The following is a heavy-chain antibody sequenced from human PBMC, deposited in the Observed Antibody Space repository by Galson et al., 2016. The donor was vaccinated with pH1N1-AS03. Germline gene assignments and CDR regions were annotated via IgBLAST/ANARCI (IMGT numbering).Heavy chain of an antibody. CDR2: VNGGGDVT. D-gene: IGHD6-19*01. Sequence: SLRLSCAASGFTFNNYAMNWVRQAPGKGLEWVAAVNGGGDVTKYADSVKGRFSISRDNYRNTVFLHMNSLTPEDTAVYYCAKGHNPVTTAGSDWGQGTLVTVSS. CDR1: GFTFNNYA. J-gene: IGHJ4*02. V-gene: IGHV3-23*01. CDR3: AKGHNPVTTAGSD.